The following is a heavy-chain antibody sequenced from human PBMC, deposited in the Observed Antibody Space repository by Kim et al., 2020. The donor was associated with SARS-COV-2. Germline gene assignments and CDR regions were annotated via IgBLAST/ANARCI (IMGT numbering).Heavy chain of an antibody. Sequence: SETLSLTCTVSGYSISSGYYWGWIRQPPGKGLEWIGSIYHSGSTYYNPSLKSRVTISVDTSKNQFSLKLSSVTAADTAVYYCATLSLGDYRLDPWGQGTL. CDR1: GYSISSGYY. CDR3: ATLSLGDYRLDP. CDR2: IYHSGST. J-gene: IGHJ5*02. V-gene: IGHV4-38-2*02. D-gene: IGHD3-16*01.